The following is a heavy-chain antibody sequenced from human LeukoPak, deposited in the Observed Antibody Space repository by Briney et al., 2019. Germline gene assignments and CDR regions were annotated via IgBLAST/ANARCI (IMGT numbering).Heavy chain of an antibody. CDR3: ARGERGGFDL. J-gene: IGHJ3*01. CDR2: VYSDGSRT. V-gene: IGHV3-74*03. Sequence: GGSLRLSCAASGFTFNYYWIHWVRQIPGKGLVWISHVYSDGSRTTYADSVKGRFTISRDNGKNTLYLQMSSLRAEDTAVYYCARGERGGFDLWGRGTVVTVSS. D-gene: IGHD1-1*01. CDR1: GFTFNYYW.